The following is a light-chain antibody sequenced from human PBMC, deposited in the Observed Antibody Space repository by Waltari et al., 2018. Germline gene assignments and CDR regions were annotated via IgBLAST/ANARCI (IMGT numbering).Light chain of an antibody. CDR2: RTD. CDR1: GSNIGTNF. V-gene: IGLV1-47*01. Sequence: QSALTQPPSASGAPGQRVTISCSGGGSNIGTNFVYCYKQLPGSAPKLLMYRTDRRPSGVPDRFSGSKSGTSGSLAISGLRAEDEADYYCASWDGTLSGWLFGGGTTLTVL. CDR3: ASWDGTLSGWL. J-gene: IGLJ3*02.